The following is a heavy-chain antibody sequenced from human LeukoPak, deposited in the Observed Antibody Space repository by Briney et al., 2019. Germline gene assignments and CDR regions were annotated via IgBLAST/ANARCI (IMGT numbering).Heavy chain of an antibody. D-gene: IGHD6-19*01. CDR3: ASSRALGEQWLLY. CDR1: GFSFSSYT. J-gene: IGHJ4*02. V-gene: IGHV3-21*01. Sequence: PGGSVRLSCAASGFSFSSYTMNWVRQAPGKGLEWVSSISSSGTYIYYADSVKGRFTISRDNAKNPLYLQMNSLRAEDTAVFYCASSRALGEQWLLYWGQGTLVTASS. CDR2: ISSSGTYI.